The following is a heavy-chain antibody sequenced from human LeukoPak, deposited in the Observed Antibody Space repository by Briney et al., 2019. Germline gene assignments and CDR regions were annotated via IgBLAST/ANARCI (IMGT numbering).Heavy chain of an antibody. CDR1: GFTFSSYS. D-gene: IGHD2-2*01. J-gene: IGHJ5*02. Sequence: GGSLRPSCAASGFTFSSYSMNWVRQAPGKGLEWVSYSSSSSSTIYYADSVKGRFTISRDNAKNSLYLQMNSLRAEDTAVYYCARGNSDCSSTSCYLVRGFDPWGQGTLVTVSS. CDR3: ARGNSDCSSTSCYLVRGFDP. CDR2: SSSSSSTI. V-gene: IGHV3-48*01.